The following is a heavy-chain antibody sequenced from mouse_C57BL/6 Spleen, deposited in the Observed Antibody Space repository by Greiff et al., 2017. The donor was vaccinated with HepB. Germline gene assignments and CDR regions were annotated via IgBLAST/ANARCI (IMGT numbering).Heavy chain of an antibody. Sequence: EVHLVESEGGLVQPGSSMKLSCTASGFTFSDYYMAWVRQVPEKGLEWVANINYDGSSTYYLDSLKSRFIISRDNAKNILYLQMSSLKSEDTATYYCARTGIYGNYLDYWGQGTTLTVSS. CDR3: ARTGIYGNYLDY. V-gene: IGHV5-16*01. J-gene: IGHJ2*01. CDR1: GFTFSDYY. CDR2: INYDGSST. D-gene: IGHD2-1*01.